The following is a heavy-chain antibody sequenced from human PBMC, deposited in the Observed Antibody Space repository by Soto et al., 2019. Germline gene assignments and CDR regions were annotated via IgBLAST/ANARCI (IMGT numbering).Heavy chain of an antibody. Sequence: GGSLRLSCAASGFTFSSYAMSWVRQAPGKGLEWVSAISGSGGSTYYADSVKGRFTISRDNSKNTLYLQMNSLRAVDTAVYYCAKESGDYYCYYMDVWGKGTTVTVSS. CDR1: GFTFSSYA. V-gene: IGHV3-23*01. J-gene: IGHJ6*03. CDR2: ISGSGGST. CDR3: AKESGDYYCYYMDV.